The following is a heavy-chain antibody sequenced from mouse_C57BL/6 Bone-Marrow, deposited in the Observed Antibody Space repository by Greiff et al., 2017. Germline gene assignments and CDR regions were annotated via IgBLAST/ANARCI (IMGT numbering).Heavy chain of an antibody. J-gene: IGHJ2*01. CDR1: GFTFSSYG. V-gene: IGHV5-6*01. CDR3: ARHYSNFFFDY. Sequence: EVKLVESGGDLVKPGGSLKLSCAASGFTFSSYGMSWVRQTPDKRLEWVATISSGGSYTYSPDSVKGRFTISRDNAKNTLYLQMSSLKSEDTAMYYCARHYSNFFFDYWGQGTTLTVSS. CDR2: ISSGGSYT. D-gene: IGHD2-5*01.